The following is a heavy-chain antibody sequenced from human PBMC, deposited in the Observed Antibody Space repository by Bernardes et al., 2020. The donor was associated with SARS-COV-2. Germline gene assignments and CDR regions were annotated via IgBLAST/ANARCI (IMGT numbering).Heavy chain of an antibody. Sequence: GGSLRLSCAASGFTLSDHYMDWVRQAPGKGLEWIGRTRNKANSYSTEYAASVKGRFTVARDDSKNSFYLQMNSLKTEDTAVYYCIESGYCSTTSCPRAYFQHWGQGTLVTVSS. D-gene: IGHD2-2*01. CDR3: IESGYCSTTSCPRAYFQH. V-gene: IGHV3-72*01. J-gene: IGHJ1*01. CDR1: GFTLSDHY. CDR2: TRNKANSYST.